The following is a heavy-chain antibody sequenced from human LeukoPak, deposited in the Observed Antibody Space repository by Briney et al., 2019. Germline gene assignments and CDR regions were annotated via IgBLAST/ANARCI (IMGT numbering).Heavy chain of an antibody. CDR1: GGSISSYY. CDR2: IYYSGST. V-gene: IGHV4-59*01. CDR3: AREETLRYAFDI. J-gene: IGHJ3*02. Sequence: SETLSLTCTVSGGSISSYYWSWIRQPPGKGLEWIGYIYYSGSTNYNPSLKSRVTISVDTSKNQFSLKLSSVTAADTAVYYCAREETLRYAFDIWGQGTMVTVSS.